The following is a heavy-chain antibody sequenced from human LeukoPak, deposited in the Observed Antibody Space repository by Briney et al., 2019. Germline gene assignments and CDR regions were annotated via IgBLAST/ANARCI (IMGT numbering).Heavy chain of an antibody. CDR2: ISAYNGNT. J-gene: IGHJ4*02. D-gene: IGHD3-22*01. CDR1: GYTFTSYG. V-gene: IGHV1-18*01. Sequence: ASVKVSCKASGYTFTSYGISWVRQAPGQGLEWMGWISAYNGNTNYAQKLQGRVTITADKSTGTAYMELSSLRSGDTAVYYCARELEDSSGYYSLDYWGQGTLVTVSS. CDR3: ARELEDSSGYYSLDY.